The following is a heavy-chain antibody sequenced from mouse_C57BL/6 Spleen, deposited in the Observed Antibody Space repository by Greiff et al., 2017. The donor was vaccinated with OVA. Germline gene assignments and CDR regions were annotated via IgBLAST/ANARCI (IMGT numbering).Heavy chain of an antibody. D-gene: IGHD1-1*01. V-gene: IGHV5-4*03. CDR1: GFTFSSYA. CDR3: AFYYGSSYGGYFDV. CDR2: ISDGGSYT. Sequence: EVKLVESGGGLVKPGGSLKLSCAASGFTFSSYAMSWVRQTPEKRLEWVATISDGGSYTYYPDNVKGRFTISRDNAKNNLYLQMSHLKSEDTAMYYCAFYYGSSYGGYFDVWGTGTTVTVSS. J-gene: IGHJ1*03.